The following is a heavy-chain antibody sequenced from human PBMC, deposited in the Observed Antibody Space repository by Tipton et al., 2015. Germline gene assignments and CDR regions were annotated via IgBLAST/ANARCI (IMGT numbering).Heavy chain of an antibody. V-gene: IGHV4-34*01. CDR3: ARGKRWRGPYGSGRSSSFDF. D-gene: IGHD3-10*01. CDR1: GGSFSGYY. CDR2: INHSGST. J-gene: IGHJ4*02. Sequence: LRLSCAVYGGSFSGYYWTWIRQSPGRGLEWIGEINHSGSTNYNPSLKSRVTMSVDTSKNQFSLKLSSVTAADTAVYYCARGKRWRGPYGSGRSSSFDFWGQGTLVTVSS.